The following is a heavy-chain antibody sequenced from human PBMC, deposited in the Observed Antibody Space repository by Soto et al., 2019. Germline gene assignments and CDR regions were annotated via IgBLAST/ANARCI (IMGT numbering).Heavy chain of an antibody. CDR2: IWYDGSNK. D-gene: IGHD3-10*01. V-gene: IGHV3-33*01. Sequence: GGSLRLSCAASGFTFSSYGMHWVRQAPGKGLEWVAVIWYDGSNKYYADSVKGRFTISRDNSKNTLYLQMNSLRAEDTAVYYCAREFYYYGSGSYSYYYYYGMDVWGQGTTVTVSS. J-gene: IGHJ6*02. CDR1: GFTFSSYG. CDR3: AREFYYYGSGSYSYYYYYGMDV.